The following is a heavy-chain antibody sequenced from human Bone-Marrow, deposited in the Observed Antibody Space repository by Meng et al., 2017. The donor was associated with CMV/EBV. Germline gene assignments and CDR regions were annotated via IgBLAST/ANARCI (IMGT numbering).Heavy chain of an antibody. CDR1: GFPFSSYA. CDR2: ISGSGGST. V-gene: IGHV3-23*01. J-gene: IGHJ6*02. D-gene: IGHD3-10*01. Sequence: GGSLRFTCAASGFPFSSYAMSWVRQAPGKGLEWVSAISGSGGSTYYADSVKGRFTISRDNSKNTLYLQMNSLRAEDTAVYYCAKVFYYGSGSYYLGYGMDVWGQGTTVTVSS. CDR3: AKVFYYGSGSYYLGYGMDV.